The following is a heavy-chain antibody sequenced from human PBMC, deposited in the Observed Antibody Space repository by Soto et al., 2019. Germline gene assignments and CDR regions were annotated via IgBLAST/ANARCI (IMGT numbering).Heavy chain of an antibody. CDR2: ISAYNGNT. D-gene: IGHD3-3*01. J-gene: IGHJ6*02. Sequence: QVQLVQSGAEVKKPGASVKVSCKASGYTFTSYGISWVRQAPGQGLEWMGWISAYNGNTNYAQKLQGRVTMTTDTSTSKAYMELRSLRSDDTAVYSCARAGKLRFLEWLLYYYYYGMDVWGQGTTVTVSS. V-gene: IGHV1-18*01. CDR3: ARAGKLRFLEWLLYYYYYGMDV. CDR1: GYTFTSYG.